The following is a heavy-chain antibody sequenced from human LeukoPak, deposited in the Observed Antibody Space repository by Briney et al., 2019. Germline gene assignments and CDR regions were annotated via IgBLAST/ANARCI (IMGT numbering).Heavy chain of an antibody. D-gene: IGHD3-16*01. CDR1: GGTFTSYA. CDR2: IIPIFGTA. Sequence: SVKVCCKASGGTFTSYAISWVRQAPGQGLEWMGGIIPIFGTANYAQKFQGRVTITADKSTSTAYMELSSLRSEDTAVYYCASRGGTWTEFDYWGQGTLVTVSS. J-gene: IGHJ4*02. V-gene: IGHV1-69*06. CDR3: ASRGGTWTEFDY.